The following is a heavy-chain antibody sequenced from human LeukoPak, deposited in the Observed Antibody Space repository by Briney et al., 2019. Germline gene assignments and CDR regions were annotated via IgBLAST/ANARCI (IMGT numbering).Heavy chain of an antibody. V-gene: IGHV4-4*07. J-gene: IGHJ3*02. D-gene: IGHD1-26*01. Sequence: SETLSLTCTVSGGSLSSYYWSWIRQPAGKGLEWIGRIYTSGSTNYNPSLKSRVAMSLVTSRNQFSLKLSSVTAADTAVYYCARTTYGSPRAFDIWGQGTMVTVSS. CDR2: IYTSGST. CDR1: GGSLSSYY. CDR3: ARTTYGSPRAFDI.